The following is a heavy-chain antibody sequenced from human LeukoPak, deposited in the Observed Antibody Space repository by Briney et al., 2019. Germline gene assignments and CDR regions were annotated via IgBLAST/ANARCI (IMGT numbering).Heavy chain of an antibody. D-gene: IGHD2-15*01. CDR3: AKGGRYCSGGSCYSPHYYGMDV. Sequence: GGSLRLSCAASGFTFSSYAMSWVRQAPGKGLEWVSAISGSGGSTYYADSVKGRFTISRDNSKNTLYLQINSLRAEDTAVYYYAKGGRYCSGGSCYSPHYYGMDVWGQGTTVTVSS. CDR1: GFTFSSYA. CDR2: ISGSGGST. V-gene: IGHV3-23*01. J-gene: IGHJ6*02.